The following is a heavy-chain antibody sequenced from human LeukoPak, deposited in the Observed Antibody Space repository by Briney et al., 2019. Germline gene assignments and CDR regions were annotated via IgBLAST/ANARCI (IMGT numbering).Heavy chain of an antibody. Sequence: PGGSLRLSCAASGFTFSSYAMSWVRQAPGKGLEWVSGISVSGGSTYYAHSVKGRFTISRDNSKNTLYLQMNSLRPEDTAVYYCAKDLGSDDGPPRYFQNWGQGTLVTVSS. J-gene: IGHJ1*01. CDR3: AKDLGSDDGPPRYFQN. D-gene: IGHD4-17*01. CDR1: GFTFSSYA. CDR2: ISVSGGST. V-gene: IGHV3-23*01.